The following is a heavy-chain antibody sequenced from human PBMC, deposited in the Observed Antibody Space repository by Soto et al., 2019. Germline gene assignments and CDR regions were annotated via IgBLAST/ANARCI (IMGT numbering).Heavy chain of an antibody. J-gene: IGHJ6*02. CDR2: TKSKVDGGTA. D-gene: IGHD2-2*01. CDR3: TTLSYLYYDGMDV. V-gene: IGHV3-15*01. CDR1: GFTFSNAR. Sequence: LRLSCEASGFTFSNARMNWVRQGPGKGLEWLGRTKSKVDGGTADYGAATKGRFSISRDDLKNMLYLQMNSLKPDDTAVYYCTTLSYLYYDGMDVWGQGTTVTVSS.